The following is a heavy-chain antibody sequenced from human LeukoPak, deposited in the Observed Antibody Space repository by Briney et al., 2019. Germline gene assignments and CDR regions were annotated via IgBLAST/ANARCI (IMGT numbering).Heavy chain of an antibody. CDR3: ARYIVSYPHDAFDI. D-gene: IGHD1-26*01. J-gene: IGHJ3*02. Sequence: PSETLSLTCTVSGGSISSYYWSWIRQPPGKGLEWIGYIYYSGSTSYNPSLKSRVTISEDTSKKQFSLKLSSVTAADTAFYYCARYIVSYPHDAFDIWGQGTMVTVSS. CDR1: GGSISSYY. V-gene: IGHV4-59*01. CDR2: IYYSGST.